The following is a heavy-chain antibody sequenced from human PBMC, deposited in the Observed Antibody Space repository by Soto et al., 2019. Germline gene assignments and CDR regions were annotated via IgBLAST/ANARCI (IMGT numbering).Heavy chain of an antibody. Sequence: QITVNESGPTVVRPTEPLTLTCRFSGFSRTTSGVGVCWILLSPGKAPAWRALVYWDDDKRYSASLKTSLPLTTDTSKRYLVLTVSDLDPSDTATYYCAHIELRPVFGWVTTTGLFFDFCGQGPPVDAAS. CDR3: AHIELRPVFGWVTTTGLFFDF. CDR1: GFSRTTSGVG. CDR2: VYWDDDK. V-gene: IGHV2-5*02. D-gene: IGHD3-3*01. J-gene: IGHJ4*02.